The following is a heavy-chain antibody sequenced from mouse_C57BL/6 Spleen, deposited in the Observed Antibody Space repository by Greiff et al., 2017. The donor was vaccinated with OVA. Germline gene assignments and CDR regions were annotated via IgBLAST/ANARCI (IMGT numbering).Heavy chain of an antibody. D-gene: IGHD4-1*01. Sequence: EVKVEESGPGLVKPSQSLSLTCSVTGYSITSGYYWNWIRQFPGNKLEWMGYISYDGSNNYNPSLKNRISTTRDTSKNQFFLKLNSVTTEDTATYYCARSGTFDAMDYWGQGTSVTVSS. V-gene: IGHV3-6*01. CDR2: ISYDGSN. J-gene: IGHJ4*01. CDR1: GYSITSGYY. CDR3: ARSGTFDAMDY.